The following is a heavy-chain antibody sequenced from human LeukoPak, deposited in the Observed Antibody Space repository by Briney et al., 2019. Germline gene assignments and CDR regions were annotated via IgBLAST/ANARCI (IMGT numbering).Heavy chain of an antibody. Sequence: SETLSLTCVVSGYSISSAYYWGWIRQPPGKGLEWIGSISHSGNTYYTASLKSRVSVSFDTSQNQFSLKLSAVTAADTATYYCARKQKMGFDHWGQGTLVTVSS. CDR2: ISHSGNT. V-gene: IGHV4-38-2*01. D-gene: IGHD5-24*01. J-gene: IGHJ4*02. CDR3: ARKQKMGFDH. CDR1: GYSISSAYY.